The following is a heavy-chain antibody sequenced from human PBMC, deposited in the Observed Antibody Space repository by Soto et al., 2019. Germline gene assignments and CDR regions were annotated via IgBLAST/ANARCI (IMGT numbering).Heavy chain of an antibody. CDR1: GGTFSSYT. CDR2: IIPILGIA. Sequence: QVQLVQSGAEVKKPGSSVKVSCKASGGTFSSYTISWVRQAPGQGLEWMGRIIPILGIAKYAQKFQGRVTITADKSTSTAYMELSSLRSEDTAVYYCARDLGSSSWYLQAFDIWGQGTMVTVSS. V-gene: IGHV1-69*08. J-gene: IGHJ3*02. D-gene: IGHD6-13*01. CDR3: ARDLGSSSWYLQAFDI.